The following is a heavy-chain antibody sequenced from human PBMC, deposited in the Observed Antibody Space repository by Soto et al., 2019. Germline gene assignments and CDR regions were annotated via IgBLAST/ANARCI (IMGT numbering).Heavy chain of an antibody. CDR1: GFTFSNYG. CDR2: ISFNGSNQ. D-gene: IGHD3-22*01. Sequence: GGSLRLSCAASGFTFSNYGIHWVRQAPGKGLEWVAIISFNGSNQYYADSVKGRFTISRDNSKNTLYLQLNSLRPEDTAVDYCRTPIEPYDDWGQGTLVTVSS. V-gene: IGHV3-30*03. J-gene: IGHJ4*02. CDR3: RTPIEPYDD.